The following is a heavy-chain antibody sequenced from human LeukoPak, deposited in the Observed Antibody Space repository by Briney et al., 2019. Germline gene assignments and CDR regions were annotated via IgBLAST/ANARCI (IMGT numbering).Heavy chain of an antibody. J-gene: IGHJ4*02. CDR3: AKESLRFLHY. CDR2: IYSGGST. V-gene: IGHV3-53*01. D-gene: IGHD5-12*01. CDR1: GFTVSSNY. Sequence: GGSLRLSCAVSGFTVSSNYMSWVRQAPGKGLEWVSVIYSGGSTSYADSVKGRFTISRDNSKNTLYLQMNSLRAEDTAVYYCAKESLRFLHYWGQGTLVTVSS.